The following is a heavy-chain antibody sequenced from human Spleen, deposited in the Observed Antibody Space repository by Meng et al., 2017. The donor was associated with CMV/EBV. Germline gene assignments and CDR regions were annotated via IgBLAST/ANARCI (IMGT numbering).Heavy chain of an antibody. CDR1: GYTFTGYY. Sequence: ASVKVSCKASGYTFTGYYIHWVRQAPGQGLEWMGWINPNSGGTNYAQKFQGRVTMTRDTSISTAYMELSRLRSDDTAVYYCARDKGWLQGGGRAFDIWGQGTMVTVSS. J-gene: IGHJ3*02. CDR2: INPNSGGT. CDR3: ARDKGWLQGGGRAFDI. D-gene: IGHD5-24*01. V-gene: IGHV1-2*02.